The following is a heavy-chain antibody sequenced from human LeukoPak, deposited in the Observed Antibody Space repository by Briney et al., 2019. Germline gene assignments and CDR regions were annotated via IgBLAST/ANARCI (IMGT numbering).Heavy chain of an antibody. D-gene: IGHD3-10*01. Sequence: PGGSLRLSCAASGFTFSSYWMSWVRQAPGKGLEWVANIKQDGSEKYYVDSVKGRFTISRDNAKNSLYLQMNSLRAEDTAVYYCARTSVNYYGSGSYYYWGQGTLVTVSS. CDR1: GFTFSSYW. CDR3: ARTSVNYYGSGSYYY. V-gene: IGHV3-7*01. CDR2: IKQDGSEK. J-gene: IGHJ4*02.